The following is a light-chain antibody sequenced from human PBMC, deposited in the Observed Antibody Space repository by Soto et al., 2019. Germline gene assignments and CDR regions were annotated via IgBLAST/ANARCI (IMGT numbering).Light chain of an antibody. CDR1: SSDVGGYNY. CDR2: DVS. V-gene: IGLV2-14*01. Sequence: QSALTQPASVSGSPGQSITISCTGTSSDVGGYNYVSWYQPHPGKAPKLMIYDVSNRPSGVSNRFSGSKSGNTASLTISGLQAEDEADYDCSSYTSSSTLYVFGTGTKVTVL. J-gene: IGLJ1*01. CDR3: SSYTSSSTLYV.